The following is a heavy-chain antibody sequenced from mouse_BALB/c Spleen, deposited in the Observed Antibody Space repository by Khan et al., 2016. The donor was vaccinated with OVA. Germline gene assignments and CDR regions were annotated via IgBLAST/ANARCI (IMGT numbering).Heavy chain of an antibody. Sequence: QVQLQQSGAELARPGASVTMSCKASGYIFTSYMMHWVKQRPGQGLEWIGDINTSSGYNNYNQKFKDKATLTADKSSSTAYMQLSSLTSEDSAVYYCARGGYGSFGYWGQGTLVTVSA. J-gene: IGHJ3*01. V-gene: IGHV1-4*01. CDR1: GYIFTSYM. D-gene: IGHD1-1*01. CDR2: INTSSGYN. CDR3: ARGGYGSFGY.